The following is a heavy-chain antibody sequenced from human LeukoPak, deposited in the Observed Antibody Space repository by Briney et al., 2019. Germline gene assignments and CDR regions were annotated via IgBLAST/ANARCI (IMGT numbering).Heavy chain of an antibody. CDR1: GGSISSSSYY. V-gene: IGHV4-39*07. Sequence: SETLSLTCTVSGGSISSSSYYWGWIRQPPGKGLEWIGSIYYSGSTYYNPSLKSRVTISVDTSKNQFSLKLSSVTAEDTAVYYCARDGRAYCGGDCYNDYWGQGTLVTVSS. CDR3: ARDGRAYCGGDCYNDY. CDR2: IYYSGST. J-gene: IGHJ4*02. D-gene: IGHD2-21*02.